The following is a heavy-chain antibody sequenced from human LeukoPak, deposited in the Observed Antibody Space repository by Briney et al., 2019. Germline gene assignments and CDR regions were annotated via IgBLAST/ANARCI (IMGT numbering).Heavy chain of an antibody. CDR1: GFTFSSYA. CDR3: AKVDSARITIFGVGADNWFDP. V-gene: IGHV3-23*01. J-gene: IGHJ5*02. Sequence: GGSLRLSCAASGFTFSSYAMSWVRQAPGKGLEWVSAISGSGGSTYYADSVKGRFTISRDNSKNTLYLQMNSLRAEDTAVYYCAKVDSARITIFGVGADNWFDPWGQGALVTVSS. D-gene: IGHD3-3*01. CDR2: ISGSGGST.